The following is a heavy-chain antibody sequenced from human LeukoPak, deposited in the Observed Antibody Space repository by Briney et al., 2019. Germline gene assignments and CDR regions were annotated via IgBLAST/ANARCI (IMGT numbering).Heavy chain of an antibody. D-gene: IGHD2-15*01. V-gene: IGHV4-39*01. Sequence: SETLSLTCTVSGGSISSSSYYWGWIRQPPGKGLEWIGSIYYSGSTYYNPSLKSRVTISVDTSKNQFSLKLSSVTAADTAVYYCAVPSSLEDYWGQGTLVTVSS. CDR1: GGSISSSSYY. CDR2: IYYSGST. CDR3: AVPSSLEDY. J-gene: IGHJ4*02.